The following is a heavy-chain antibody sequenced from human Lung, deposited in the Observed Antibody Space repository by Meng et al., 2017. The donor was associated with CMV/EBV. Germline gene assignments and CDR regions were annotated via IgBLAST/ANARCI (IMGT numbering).Heavy chain of an antibody. Sequence: KASGFTFSAYYIHWVRQAPGQGLEWMGIINPSGDHTWYSQKFQGRVTMTRDTSTSTVYMEPSSLRFEDTAVYYCARDNSYINSWWFDPWGQGTLVTVSS. CDR2: INPSGDHT. CDR3: ARDNSYINSWWFDP. V-gene: IGHV1-46*01. CDR1: GFTFSAYY. J-gene: IGHJ5*02. D-gene: IGHD4-23*01.